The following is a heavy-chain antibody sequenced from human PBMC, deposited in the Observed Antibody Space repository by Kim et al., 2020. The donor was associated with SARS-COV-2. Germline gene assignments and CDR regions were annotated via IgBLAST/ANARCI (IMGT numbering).Heavy chain of an antibody. CDR2: ISSSGSTK. CDR1: GFTFSSYE. CDR3: ASSRGATYYDILTGYPLGDYYYGMDV. J-gene: IGHJ6*02. D-gene: IGHD3-9*01. V-gene: IGHV3-48*03. Sequence: GGSLRLSCAASGFTFSSYEMNWVRQAPGKGLEWVSYISSSGSTKHYADSVKGRFTISRDNAKNSLYLQMNSLRAEDTAVYYCASSRGATYYDILTGYPLGDYYYGMDVWGQGTTVTVSS.